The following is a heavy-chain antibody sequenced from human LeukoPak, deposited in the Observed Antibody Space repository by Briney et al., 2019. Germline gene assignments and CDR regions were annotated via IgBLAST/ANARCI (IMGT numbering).Heavy chain of an antibody. D-gene: IGHD3-16*01. CDR2: IYWNDDK. Sequence: ESGPTLVNPTQTLTLTCTFSGFSRSASGAGVGWIRQPPGKALEWLALIYWNDDKRYSPSLRSRLTINKDTSKNQVVLTMTNMDPVDTATYYCAHFGGVFYYFDYWGQGTLVTVSS. V-gene: IGHV2-5*01. J-gene: IGHJ4*02. CDR3: AHFGGVFYYFDY. CDR1: GFSRSASGAG.